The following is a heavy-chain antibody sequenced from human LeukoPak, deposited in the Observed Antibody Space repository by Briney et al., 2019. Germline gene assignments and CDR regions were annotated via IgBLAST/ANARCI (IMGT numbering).Heavy chain of an antibody. Sequence: PGGSLRLSCAASGFTFDDYAMHWVRQAPGKGLEWVSGISWNSGSIGYADSVKGRFTISRDNAKNSLYLQMNSLRAEDMALYYCAKAYCRSTSCHCDYWGQGTLVTVSS. CDR3: AKAYCRSTSCHCDY. V-gene: IGHV3-9*03. J-gene: IGHJ4*02. CDR1: GFTFDDYA. CDR2: ISWNSGSI. D-gene: IGHD2-2*01.